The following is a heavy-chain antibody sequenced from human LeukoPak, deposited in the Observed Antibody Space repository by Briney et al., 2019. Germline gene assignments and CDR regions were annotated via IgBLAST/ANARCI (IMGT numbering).Heavy chain of an antibody. Sequence: ASVKVSCKASGYTFTSYGISWVRQAPGRGLEWMGWISAYNGNTNYAQKLQGRVTMTTDTSTSTAYMELRSLRSDDTAVYYCARDRPEIVVVAATRYYYGMDVWGQGTTVTVSS. CDR3: ARDRPEIVVVAATRYYYGMDV. CDR1: GYTFTSYG. D-gene: IGHD2-15*01. V-gene: IGHV1-18*01. J-gene: IGHJ6*02. CDR2: ISAYNGNT.